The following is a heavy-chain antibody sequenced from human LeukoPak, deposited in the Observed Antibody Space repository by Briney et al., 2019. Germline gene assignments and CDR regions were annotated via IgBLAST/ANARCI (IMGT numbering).Heavy chain of an antibody. Sequence: ASVKVSCKASGGTFSSYAISWVRQAPGQGLEWMGGIIPIFGTANYAQKFQGRVTTTADESTSTAYMELSSLRSEDTAVYYCARGATGTVSAYGYWGQGTLVTVSS. CDR2: IIPIFGTA. V-gene: IGHV1-69*01. CDR3: ARGATGTVSAYGY. D-gene: IGHD1-1*01. CDR1: GGTFSSYA. J-gene: IGHJ4*02.